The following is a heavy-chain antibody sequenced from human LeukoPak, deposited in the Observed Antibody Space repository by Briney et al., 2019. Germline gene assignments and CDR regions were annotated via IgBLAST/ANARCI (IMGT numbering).Heavy chain of an antibody. CDR3: ARGYRSGPAAAGTNWFDP. D-gene: IGHD6-13*01. J-gene: IGHJ5*02. V-gene: IGHV4-59*01. CDR2: IYYSGST. Sequence: SETLSLTCTVSGGSISSYYRSWIRQPPGKGLEWIGYIYYSGSTNYNPSLKSRVTISVDTSKNQFSLKLSSVTAADTAVYYCARGYRSGPAAAGTNWFDPWGQGTLVTVSS. CDR1: GGSISSYY.